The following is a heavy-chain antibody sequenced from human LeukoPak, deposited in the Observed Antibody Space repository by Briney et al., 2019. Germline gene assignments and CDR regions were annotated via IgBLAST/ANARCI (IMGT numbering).Heavy chain of an antibody. V-gene: IGHV3-30*02. CDR1: GFTFSTYG. CDR3: TRDLFGPNAD. Sequence: GGSLRLSCAASGFTFSTYGMHWLRQAPGKGLEWVAFIRYDGSNKYYRDSVKGRSTISRDNSKNTLYLQMNSLRAEDTAVYHCTRDLFGPNADWSQGTLLTVSS. CDR2: IRYDGSNK. J-gene: IGHJ4*02. D-gene: IGHD3/OR15-3a*01.